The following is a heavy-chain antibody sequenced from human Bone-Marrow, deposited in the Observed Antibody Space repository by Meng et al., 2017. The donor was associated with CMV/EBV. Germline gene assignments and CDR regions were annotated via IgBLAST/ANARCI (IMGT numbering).Heavy chain of an antibody. V-gene: IGHV4-59*01. J-gene: IGHJ4*02. D-gene: IGHD3-22*01. CDR2: IYYSGST. CDR1: GGSISSYY. Sequence: SETLSLTCTVSGGSISSYYWSWIRQPPGKGLEWIGYIYYSGSTNYNPSLKSRVTISVDTSKNQFSLKLSSVTAADTAVYYCARALDSSGSLFDYWGQGTLVT. CDR3: ARALDSSGSLFDY.